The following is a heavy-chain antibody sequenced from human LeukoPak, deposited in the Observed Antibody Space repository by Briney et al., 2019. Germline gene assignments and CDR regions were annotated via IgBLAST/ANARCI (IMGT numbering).Heavy chain of an antibody. Sequence: ASVKVSCKASGYTFTSYDINWVRQATGQGLEWMGWMNPNSGKTGYAQKFQGRVTITRNTSISTAYMELSSLRSEDTAVYYCAREYYDFWSGYYKVDYFDYWGQGTLVTVSS. J-gene: IGHJ4*02. D-gene: IGHD3-3*01. CDR1: GYTFTSYD. CDR3: AREYYDFWSGYYKVDYFDY. CDR2: MNPNSGKT. V-gene: IGHV1-8*03.